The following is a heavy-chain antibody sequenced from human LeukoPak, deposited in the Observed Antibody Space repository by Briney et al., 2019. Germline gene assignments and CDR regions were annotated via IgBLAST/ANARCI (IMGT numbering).Heavy chain of an antibody. CDR1: GYTFTGYY. D-gene: IGHD5-12*01. J-gene: IGHJ4*02. CDR3: ARDDMVATIYGFDY. CDR2: INPNSGGT. V-gene: IGHV1-2*02. Sequence: GASVKVSCKASGYTFTGYYMHWVRQAPGQGLEWMGWINPNSGGTNYAQKFQGRVTMTRDTSISTAYMELSRLRSDDTAVYYCARDDMVATIYGFDYWGQGTLVTVSS.